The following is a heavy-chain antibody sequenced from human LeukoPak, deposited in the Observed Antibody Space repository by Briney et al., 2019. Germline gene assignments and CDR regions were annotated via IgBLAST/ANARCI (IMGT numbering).Heavy chain of an antibody. CDR2: ISGSGGST. CDR1: GFTFSSYA. Sequence: PGGSLRLSCAASGFTFSSYAMSWVRQAPGKGPEWVSAISGSGGSTYYADSVKGRFTISRDNSKSTLYLQMNSLRAEDTAVYYCAKSSGFSYGSGYSFDYWGQGTLVTVSS. D-gene: IGHD5-18*01. V-gene: IGHV3-23*01. J-gene: IGHJ4*02. CDR3: AKSSGFSYGSGYSFDY.